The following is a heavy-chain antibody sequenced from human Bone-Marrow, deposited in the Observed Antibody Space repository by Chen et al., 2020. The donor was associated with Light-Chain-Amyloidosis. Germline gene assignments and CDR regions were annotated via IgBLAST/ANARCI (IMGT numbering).Heavy chain of an antibody. CDR1: GYSFTNYW. CDR3: SRGATTSDY. CDR2: IYPGDSRT. D-gene: IGHD6-6*01. V-gene: IGHV5-51*01. J-gene: IGHJ4*02. Sequence: EVQLVQSGAEVKKPGESLKISCEASGYSFTNYWIAWVRQMPGKGLEWMGIIYPGDSRTRYNPSFQGQVTISADKSISTAYLQWSSLRASDTAMYYRSRGATTSDYWGQGTLVTVSS.